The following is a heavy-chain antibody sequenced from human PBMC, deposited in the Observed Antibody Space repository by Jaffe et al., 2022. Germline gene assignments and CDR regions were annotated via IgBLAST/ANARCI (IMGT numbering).Heavy chain of an antibody. CDR1: GGSISSYY. D-gene: IGHD4-17*01. CDR3: AREKGATVRQNLQGDYFDY. Sequence: QVQLQESGPGLVKPSETLSLTCTVSGGSISSYYWSWIRQPPGKGLEWIGYIYYSGSTNYNPSLKSRVTISVDTSKNQFSLKLSSVTAADTAVYYCAREKGATVRQNLQGDYFDYWGQGTLVTVSS. J-gene: IGHJ4*02. CDR2: IYYSGST. V-gene: IGHV4-59*01.